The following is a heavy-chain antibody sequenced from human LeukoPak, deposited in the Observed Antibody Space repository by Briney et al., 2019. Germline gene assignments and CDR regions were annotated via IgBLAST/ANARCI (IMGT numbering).Heavy chain of an antibody. J-gene: IGHJ4*02. CDR1: GGSISSSSYY. Sequence: SETLSLTCTVSGGSISSSSYYWGWIRQPQGKGLEWIGSIYYSGSTYYNPSLKSRVTISVDTSKNQFSLKLSSVTAADTAVYYCASVDYDYVWGSYRFDYWGQGTLVTVSS. V-gene: IGHV4-39*01. CDR3: ASVDYDYVWGSYRFDY. D-gene: IGHD3-16*02. CDR2: IYYSGST.